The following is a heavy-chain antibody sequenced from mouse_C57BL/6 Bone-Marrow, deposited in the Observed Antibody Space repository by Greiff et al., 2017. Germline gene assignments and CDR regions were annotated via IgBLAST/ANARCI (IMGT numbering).Heavy chain of an antibody. CDR1: GYTFTSYW. D-gene: IGHD1-1*01. V-gene: IGHV1-55*01. CDR2: IYPGSGST. Sequence: QVQLQQPGAELVKPGASVKMSCKASGYTFTSYWITWVKQRPGQGLEWIGDIYPGSGSTNYNEKFKSKATLTVDTSSSTAYMQLSSQTSEDSAVYYCARNPYYYGSSFWYFDVWGTGTTVTVSS. CDR3: ARNPYYYGSSFWYFDV. J-gene: IGHJ1*03.